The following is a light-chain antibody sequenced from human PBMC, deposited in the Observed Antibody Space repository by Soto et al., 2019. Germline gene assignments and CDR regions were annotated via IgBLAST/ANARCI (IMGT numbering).Light chain of an antibody. Sequence: DIVMTQSPDSLAVSLGERATINCKSSQSVLHSSNNMNYLTWYQHKPGQPPKVLIYWASTRESGVPDRFSGSGSGTEFTLTISSLQAEDAAFYYCQQYHSAPLTFGGGTKVEI. CDR2: WAS. CDR3: QQYHSAPLT. V-gene: IGKV4-1*01. J-gene: IGKJ4*01. CDR1: QSVLHSSNNMNY.